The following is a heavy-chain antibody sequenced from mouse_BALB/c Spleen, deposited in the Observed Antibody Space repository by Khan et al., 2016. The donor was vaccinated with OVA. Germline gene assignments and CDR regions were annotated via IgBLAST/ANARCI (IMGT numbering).Heavy chain of an antibody. CDR3: ARLEDI. Sequence: QMQLEESGPGLVAPSQSLSITCTVSGFSLTSYGVHWVRQPPGKGLEWLGVIWAGGSTNYNSAIMSRLSISKDNSKSQVFLKMTSLQTDDTAMYYCARLEDIWGQGTTLTVTS. J-gene: IGHJ2*01. V-gene: IGHV2-9*02. CDR2: IWAGGST. CDR1: GFSLTSYG. D-gene: IGHD1-3*01.